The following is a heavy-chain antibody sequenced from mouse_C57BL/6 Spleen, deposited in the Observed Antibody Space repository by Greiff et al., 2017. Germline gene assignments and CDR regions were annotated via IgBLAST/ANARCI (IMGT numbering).Heavy chain of an antibody. CDR1: GFSFNTYA. D-gene: IGHD2-5*01. J-gene: IGHJ4*01. V-gene: IGHV10-1*01. Sequence: EVMLVESGGGLVQPPGSLKLSCAASGFSFNTYAMNWVRQAPGKGLEWVARIRSKSNNYETYYVDSVKGRFTISRDDSESMLYLQMNNLKTEDTAMYYCVRRGKSNCGGDAMDYWGQGTSVTVSS. CDR3: VRRGKSNCGGDAMDY. CDR2: IRSKSNNYET.